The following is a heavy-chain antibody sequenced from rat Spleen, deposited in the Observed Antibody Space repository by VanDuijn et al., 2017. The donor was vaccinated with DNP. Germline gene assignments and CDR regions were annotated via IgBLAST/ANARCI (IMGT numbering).Heavy chain of an antibody. CDR2: ISYDGSST. Sequence: EVQLVESGGGLVQPGRSMKLSCAASGFTFSNYDMAWVRQAPKKGLEWVATISYDGSSTNYRDSVKGRFTISRDNAKSTLYLQMDSLRSEDTATYYCARHRAIYYVMDAWGQGASVTVSS. CDR3: ARHRAIYYVMDA. D-gene: IGHD1-2*01. V-gene: IGHV5-7*01. J-gene: IGHJ4*01. CDR1: GFTFSNYD.